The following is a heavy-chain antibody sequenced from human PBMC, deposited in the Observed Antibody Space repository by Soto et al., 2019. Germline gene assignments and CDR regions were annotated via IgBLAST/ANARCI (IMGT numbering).Heavy chain of an antibody. CDR1: GGTFSSYA. Sequence: ASVKVSCKASGGTFSSYAISWVRQAPGQGLEWMGGIIPIFGTANYAQKFQGRVTITADESTSTAYMELSSLRSEDTAVYYCARVKSPYYDSSGYPDYWGQGTLVTVSS. D-gene: IGHD3-22*01. V-gene: IGHV1-69*13. CDR2: IIPIFGTA. J-gene: IGHJ4*02. CDR3: ARVKSPYYDSSGYPDY.